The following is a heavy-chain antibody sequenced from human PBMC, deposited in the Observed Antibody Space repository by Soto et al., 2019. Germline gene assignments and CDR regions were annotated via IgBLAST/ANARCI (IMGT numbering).Heavy chain of an antibody. J-gene: IGHJ6*03. V-gene: IGHV1-18*01. Sequence: QVQLVQSGAEVKKPGASVKVSCKASGYTFTSYGISWVRQAPGQGLEWMGWISAYNGNTNYAQKLQGRVTMTTDTSTSTAYMELRRLRSDDTAVYYCARVEYSPFSITGTAEPPYYCMDVWGKGTTVTVSS. CDR3: ARVEYSPFSITGTAEPPYYCMDV. CDR1: GYTFTSYG. CDR2: ISAYNGNT. D-gene: IGHD1-7*01.